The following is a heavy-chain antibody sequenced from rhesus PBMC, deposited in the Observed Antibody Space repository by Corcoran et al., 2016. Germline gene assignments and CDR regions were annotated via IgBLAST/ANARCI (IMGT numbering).Heavy chain of an antibody. CDR1: GSTSTDSY. J-gene: IGHJ4*01. V-gene: IGHV1-111*02. D-gene: IGHD2-21*01. CDR3: ATEYCTGSGCYGYCDY. Sequence: EVHLVQSGAEVRKPGASGKISCKAPGSTSTDSYLHWLRRAPGKGLEWMGCVDPEDGEAIHSQKFQDRVTITADTSTDTAYMELSSLRSEDTAVYYCATEYCTGSGCYGYCDYWGQGVLVTVSS. CDR2: VDPEDGEA.